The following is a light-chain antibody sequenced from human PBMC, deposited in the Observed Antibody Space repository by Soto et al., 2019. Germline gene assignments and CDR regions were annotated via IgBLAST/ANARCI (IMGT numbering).Light chain of an antibody. V-gene: IGKV1-5*01. CDR1: QSVSGW. CDR3: QQYETFSGT. CDR2: DAS. Sequence: DIQITHSRSALHTSXVGTVTAPXXASQSVSGWLAWYQQKPGEAPKLLIYDASALPRGVPSRFSGSGSGTKFTLTIASLQPDDFATYYCQQYETFSGTFGPGTKVDI. J-gene: IGKJ1*01.